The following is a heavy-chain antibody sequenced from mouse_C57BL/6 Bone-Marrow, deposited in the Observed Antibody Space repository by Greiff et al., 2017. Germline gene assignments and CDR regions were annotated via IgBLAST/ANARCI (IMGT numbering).Heavy chain of an antibody. Sequence: VQLQQSGPVLVKPGASVKMSCKASGYTFTDYYMNWVKQSHGKSLEWIGVINPYNGGTTYNQKFKGKATLTVDKSSSTAYMELNSLTSEDSAVYYCARGGLIYYYGSSYDAYWGQGTLVTVSA. CDR2: INPYNGGT. J-gene: IGHJ3*01. CDR3: ARGGLIYYYGSSYDAY. D-gene: IGHD1-1*01. CDR1: GYTFTDYY. V-gene: IGHV1-19*01.